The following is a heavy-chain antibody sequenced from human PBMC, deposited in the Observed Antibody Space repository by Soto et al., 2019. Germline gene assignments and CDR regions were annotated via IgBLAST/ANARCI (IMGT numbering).Heavy chain of an antibody. CDR1: GFTFSTYN. Sequence: GGSLRLSCAASGFTFSTYNMNWVRRAPGKGLEWVSYISSSSSTIYYADSVKGRFTISRDNAKNSLYLQMNSLRAEDTAVYYCVRHDPDYWGQGTLVTVSS. CDR2: ISSSSSTI. J-gene: IGHJ4*02. D-gene: IGHD1-1*01. CDR3: VRHDPDY. V-gene: IGHV3-48*01.